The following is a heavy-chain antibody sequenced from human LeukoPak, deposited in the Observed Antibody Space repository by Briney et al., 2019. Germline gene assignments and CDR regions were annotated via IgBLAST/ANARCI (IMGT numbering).Heavy chain of an antibody. V-gene: IGHV3-53*01. Sequence: GGSLRLSCAASGFTVSSNSMSWVRQAPGKGLEWVSVIYSGGSTYYADSVKGRFTISRDNSKNTLYLQMNSLRAEDTAVYYCARTYYDSGYDYWGQGTLVTVSS. CDR1: GFTVSSNS. CDR2: IYSGGST. D-gene: IGHD3-22*01. J-gene: IGHJ4*02. CDR3: ARTYYDSGYDY.